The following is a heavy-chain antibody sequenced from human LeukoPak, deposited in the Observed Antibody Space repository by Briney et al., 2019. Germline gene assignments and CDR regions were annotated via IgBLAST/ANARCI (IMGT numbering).Heavy chain of an antibody. CDR1: GGSISSFY. J-gene: IGHJ3*02. D-gene: IGHD5-24*01. CDR2: IHTSGST. CDR3: ARALPNTDNYNWAFDI. Sequence: SETLSLTCTVSGGSISSFYWNWIRQSAGKGLEWIGRIHTSGSTKYNPSLKSRVTISVDKSNNQFSLKLNSVTAADTAMYYCARALPNTDNYNWAFDIWGQGRMVTVSS. V-gene: IGHV4-4*07.